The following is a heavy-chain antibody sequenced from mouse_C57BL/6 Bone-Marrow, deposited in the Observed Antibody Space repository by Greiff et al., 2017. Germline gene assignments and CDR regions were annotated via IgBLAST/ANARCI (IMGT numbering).Heavy chain of an antibody. CDR1: YTFSRRVH. CDR2: GQGLEWIG. J-gene: IGHJ1*03. D-gene: IGHD2-2*01. CDR3: SEDSAVYYCAWNGYGPYWYFDV. V-gene: IGHV1-87*01. Sequence: VQGVESGPELARPWASVKISCQAFYTFSRRVHFAIRDTNYWMQWVKQRPGQGLEWIGAIYPGNGDTSYNQKFKGKATLTADKSSSTAYMQLSSLTSEDSAVYYCAWNGYGPYWYFDVWGTGTTVTVSS.